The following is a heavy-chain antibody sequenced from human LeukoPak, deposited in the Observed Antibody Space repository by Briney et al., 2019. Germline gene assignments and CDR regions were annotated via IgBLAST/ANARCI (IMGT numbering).Heavy chain of an antibody. CDR1: GGTFSSYA. D-gene: IGHD1-7*01. Sequence: SVKVSCKASGGTFSSYAISWVRQAPGQGLEWMGRIIPILGIANYAQKFQGRVTITADKSTSTAYMELGSLRSEDTAVYYCARANWNYDSSAFDIWGQGTMVTVSS. V-gene: IGHV1-69*04. CDR2: IIPILGIA. CDR3: ARANWNYDSSAFDI. J-gene: IGHJ3*02.